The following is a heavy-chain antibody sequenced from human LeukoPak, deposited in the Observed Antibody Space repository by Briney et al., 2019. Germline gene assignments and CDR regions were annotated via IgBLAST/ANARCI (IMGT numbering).Heavy chain of an antibody. Sequence: GESLKISCKGSGYSFTNYWIGRVRQMPGKGLELMGLIYPGDSDTTYSPSFQGQVTISADKSITTAYLQWSSLKASDTAVYYCTRRMTRGVITSPFDSWGQGTLVSVSS. CDR2: IYPGDSDT. V-gene: IGHV5-51*01. CDR1: GYSFTNYW. J-gene: IGHJ4*02. D-gene: IGHD3-10*01. CDR3: TRRMTRGVITSPFDS.